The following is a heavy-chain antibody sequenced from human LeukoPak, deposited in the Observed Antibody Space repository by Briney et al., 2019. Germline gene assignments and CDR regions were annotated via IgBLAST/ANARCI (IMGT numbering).Heavy chain of an antibody. CDR1: GFTFSSYW. CDR2: IHRDGSEK. CDR3: ASTPTAYRAFDI. Sequence: GGSLRLSCTASGFTFSSYWMTWVRQAPGKGLEWVANIHRDGSEKNYVDSVRGRFTISRDNAENSLYLQMNSLRAEDTAVYYCASTPTAYRAFDIWGQGTMVTVSS. D-gene: IGHD2-21*01. V-gene: IGHV3-7*03. J-gene: IGHJ3*02.